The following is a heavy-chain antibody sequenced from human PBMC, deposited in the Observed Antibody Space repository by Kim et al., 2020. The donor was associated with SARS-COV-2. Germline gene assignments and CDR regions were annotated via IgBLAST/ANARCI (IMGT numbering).Heavy chain of an antibody. CDR1: GYTFTSYY. Sequence: ASVKVSCKASGYTFTSYYIHWVRQAPGQGLEWMGIINPSGGSTSYAQKFQGRVTMTRDTSTSTVYMELSSLRSDDTAVYYCARARFNYGDYGGDAFDIWGQGTMVTVSS. D-gene: IGHD4-17*01. J-gene: IGHJ3*02. V-gene: IGHV1-46*01. CDR3: ARARFNYGDYGGDAFDI. CDR2: INPSGGST.